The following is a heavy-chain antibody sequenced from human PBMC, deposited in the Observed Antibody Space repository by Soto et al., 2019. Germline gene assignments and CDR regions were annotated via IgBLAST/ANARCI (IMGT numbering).Heavy chain of an antibody. Sequence: PSETLSLTCTVSGGSVSSGSYYWSWIRQPPGKGLEWIGYIYYSGSTNYNPSLKSRVTISVDTSKNQFSLKLSSVTAADTAVYYCARGGGDYDFWSGYFSPFGDYYYGMDVWGQGTTVTVSS. CDR2: IYYSGST. J-gene: IGHJ6*02. CDR1: GGSVSSGSYY. CDR3: ARGGGDYDFWSGYFSPFGDYYYGMDV. V-gene: IGHV4-61*01. D-gene: IGHD3-3*01.